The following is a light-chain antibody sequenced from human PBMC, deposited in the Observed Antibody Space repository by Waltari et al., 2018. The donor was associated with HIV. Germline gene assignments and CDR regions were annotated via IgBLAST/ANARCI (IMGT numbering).Light chain of an antibody. J-gene: IGKJ2*01. CDR1: QIIGNAY. CDR2: GSS. Sequence: EIVLTPSPGTLSLSPGERATLSCRASQIIGNAYLAWYPQKPGQAPRPLISGSSSRANGVPDRFSGSGSETDFTLTISRLEPEDFAVYYCQHCGDASNTFGQGTKLEV. CDR3: QHCGDASNT. V-gene: IGKV3-20*01.